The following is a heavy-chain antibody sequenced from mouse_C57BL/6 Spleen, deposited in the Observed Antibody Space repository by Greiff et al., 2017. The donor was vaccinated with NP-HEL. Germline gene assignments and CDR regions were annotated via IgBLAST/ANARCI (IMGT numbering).Heavy chain of an antibody. V-gene: IGHV1-50*01. CDR3: ARRGLYDGYRYFDV. CDR1: GYTFTSYW. Sequence: QVQLQQPGAELVKPGASVKLSCKASGYTFTSYWMQWVKQRPGQGLEWIGEIDPSDSYTNYNQKFKGKATLTVDTSSSTAYMQLSSLTSEDSAVYYCARRGLYDGYRYFDVWGTGTTVTVSS. CDR2: IDPSDSYT. D-gene: IGHD2-3*01. J-gene: IGHJ1*03.